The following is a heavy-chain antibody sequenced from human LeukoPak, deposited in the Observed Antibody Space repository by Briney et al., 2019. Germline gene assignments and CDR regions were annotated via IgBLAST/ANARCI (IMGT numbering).Heavy chain of an antibody. D-gene: IGHD3-3*01. CDR1: GFTFRSFV. J-gene: IGHJ4*02. CDR3: ARVHPDVDFWSGYYLLDY. V-gene: IGHV3-30-3*01. Sequence: GGSLRLSCAASGFTFRSFVMHWVRQAPGKGLEWVAAISYEDGTNKYYADSVKGRFTISRDNFKNTLYLQMNSLRAEDTAIYYCARVHPDVDFWSGYYLLDYWGQGTLVTVSS. CDR2: ISYEDGTNK.